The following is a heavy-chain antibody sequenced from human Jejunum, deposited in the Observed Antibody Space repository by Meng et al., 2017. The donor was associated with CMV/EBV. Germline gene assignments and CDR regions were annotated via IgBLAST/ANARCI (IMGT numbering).Heavy chain of an antibody. CDR1: GFSFSDYY. D-gene: IGHD1-26*01. Sequence: LSCAASGFSFSDYYMNWGRQAPGTGLEWISYISSSGTTTFYADSVKGRFTISRDNAKNSVFLQMDSLRAEDTATYFCARSGFTNTFDFWGHGTLVTVSS. V-gene: IGHV3-11*04. J-gene: IGHJ4*01. CDR2: ISSSGTTT. CDR3: ARSGFTNTFDF.